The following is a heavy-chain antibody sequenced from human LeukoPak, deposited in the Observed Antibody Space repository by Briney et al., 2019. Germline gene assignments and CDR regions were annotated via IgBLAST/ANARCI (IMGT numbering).Heavy chain of an antibody. CDR2: INSGGST. CDR1: GFTVSNNY. CDR3: FAHWLDP. Sequence: GGSLRLSCAASGFTVSNNYMSWVRRAPGKGLEWVSVINSGGSTYYAVSVKVRLTISRDNSKNTLYLQMNSLRAEDTAVYYCFAHWLDPWGQGTLVTVSS. V-gene: IGHV3-53*01. J-gene: IGHJ5*02.